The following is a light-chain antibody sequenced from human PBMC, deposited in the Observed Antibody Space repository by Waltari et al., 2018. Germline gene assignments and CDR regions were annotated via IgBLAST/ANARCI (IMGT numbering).Light chain of an antibody. CDR2: EDK. V-gene: IGLV1-51*02. Sequence: QSLLTQPPSASAPPGKKDTISCPGHNYKIVNNYVACHQQFPGTIPKLIIYEDKKRPSGIPDRFSGSKSGTSATLDITGLQSGDEADYYCGTWDNTLNVMVFGGGTRLTVL. CDR3: GTWDNTLNVMV. CDR1: NYKIVNNY. J-gene: IGLJ2*01.